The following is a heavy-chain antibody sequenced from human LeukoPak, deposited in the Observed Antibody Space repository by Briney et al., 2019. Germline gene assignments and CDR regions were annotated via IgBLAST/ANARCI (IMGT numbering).Heavy chain of an antibody. CDR3: ARSSPYSGYDRDPFDI. J-gene: IGHJ3*02. CDR2: IYYSGST. Sequence: SETLSLTCTVSGGSVSSGSYYWSWIRQPPGKGLEWIGYIYYSGSTSYNPSLKSRVTISVDTSKNQFSLKLSSVTAADTAVYYCARSSPYSGYDRDPFDIWGQGTMVTVSS. CDR1: GGSVSSGSYY. V-gene: IGHV4-61*01. D-gene: IGHD5-12*01.